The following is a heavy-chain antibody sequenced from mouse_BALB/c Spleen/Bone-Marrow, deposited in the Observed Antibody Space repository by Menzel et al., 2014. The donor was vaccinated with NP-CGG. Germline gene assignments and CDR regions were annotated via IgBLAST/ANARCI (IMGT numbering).Heavy chain of an antibody. D-gene: IGHD1-1*01. V-gene: IGHV5-6-5*01. CDR1: GFTFSSYA. Sequence: VQLKESGGGLVKPGGSLKLSCAASGFTFSSYAMSWVRQNPEKRLEWVASITRGGNTYYPDSVKGRFTISRDNARDILYLQMSSLRSEDTAMYYCARGEIYYYGSTHYFDYWGQGTTLTVSS. J-gene: IGHJ2*01. CDR3: ARGEIYYYGSTHYFDY. CDR2: ITRGGNT.